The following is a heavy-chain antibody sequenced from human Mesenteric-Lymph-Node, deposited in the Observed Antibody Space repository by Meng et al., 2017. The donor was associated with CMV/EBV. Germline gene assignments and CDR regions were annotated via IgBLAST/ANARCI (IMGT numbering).Heavy chain of an antibody. D-gene: IGHD6-13*01. J-gene: IGHJ4*02. Sequence: ASVKVSCKASGYSFSSYAFSWVRQAPGQGLEWMGWISPYSGNTKYVQQFQGRVTMTTDTSTSTVYIEFRSLRSDDTAVYYCARELKKYSSSWYQEFDYWGQGTLVTVSS. CDR1: GYSFSSYA. CDR3: ARELKKYSSSWYQEFDY. CDR2: ISPYSGNT. V-gene: IGHV1-18*01.